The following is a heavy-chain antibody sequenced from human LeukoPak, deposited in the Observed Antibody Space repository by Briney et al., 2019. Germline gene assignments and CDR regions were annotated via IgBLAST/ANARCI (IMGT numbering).Heavy chain of an antibody. CDR2: FDPEDGET. D-gene: IGHD3-16*01. J-gene: IGHJ6*02. Sequence: ASVKVSCKVSGYTLTELSMHWVRQAPGKGLEWMGGFDPEDGETIYAQKFQGRVTITADESTSTAYMELSSLRSEDAAVYYCASRRGGFYYYGLDVWGQGTTVTVSS. V-gene: IGHV1-24*01. CDR1: GYTLTELS. CDR3: ASRRGGFYYYGLDV.